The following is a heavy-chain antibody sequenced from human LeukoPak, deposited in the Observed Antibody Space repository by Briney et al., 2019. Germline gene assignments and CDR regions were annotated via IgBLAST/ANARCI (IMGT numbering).Heavy chain of an antibody. CDR3: ARQLGNYRPDQ. V-gene: IGHV5-51*01. CDR2: IYPGDSDT. D-gene: IGHD4-11*01. CDR1: GYRFTSYW. Sequence: GESLKISCKGSGYRFTSYWIGWVRQRPGKGLEWMGIIYPGDSDTRYSPSFQGQVTISADKSSSTAYLQWSSLKASDTAIYYCARQLGNYRPDQWGQGTLVIVSS. J-gene: IGHJ4*02.